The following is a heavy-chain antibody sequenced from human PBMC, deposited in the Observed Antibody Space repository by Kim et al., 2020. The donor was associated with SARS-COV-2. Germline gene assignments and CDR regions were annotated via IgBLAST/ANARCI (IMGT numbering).Heavy chain of an antibody. V-gene: IGHV4-31*02. Sequence: SETLSLTCSVSGGSILSGGKFWTWIRQHPAKGLEGIGYISYSGNSHSSPSLRSRVSISQQTSENQFPLKLTSGTAGDTPGYYCARAQPLHYWVQGILFTV. CDR1: GGSILSGGKF. CDR2: ISYSGNS. D-gene: IGHD2-2*01. CDR3: ARAQPLHY. J-gene: IGHJ4*02.